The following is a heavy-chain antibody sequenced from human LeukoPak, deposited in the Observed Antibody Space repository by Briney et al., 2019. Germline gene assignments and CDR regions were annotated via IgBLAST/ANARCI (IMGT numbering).Heavy chain of an antibody. D-gene: IGHD3-22*01. CDR2: IRAYNGNT. Sequence: GASVKVSCEAAGCTFTSYGISWVRQAPGQGIEWMGRIRAYNGNTNYAQKLQGRVTMTTDTSTSTAYMELRSLRSDDTAVYYCARGIRPYSYYYASSGYYANWGQRTLVTVSS. CDR1: GCTFTSYG. CDR3: ARGIRPYSYYYASSGYYAN. J-gene: IGHJ1*01. V-gene: IGHV1-18*01.